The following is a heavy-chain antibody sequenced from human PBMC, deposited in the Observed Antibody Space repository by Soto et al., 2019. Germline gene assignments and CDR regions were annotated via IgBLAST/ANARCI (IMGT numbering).Heavy chain of an antibody. CDR3: AKDQMGRGWRTLDS. Sequence: QVQMVESGGGVVQPGTSLRLSCVVTGLTFSGYGMHWVRQAPGKGLEWVADITYDGSSTYYADAVKGRFTVSRDNSKNILYLQMTSLRGDDTAMYCCAKDQMGRGWRTLDSWGQGTLVIVSS. V-gene: IGHV3-30*18. CDR2: ITYDGSST. CDR1: GLTFSGYG. J-gene: IGHJ4*02. D-gene: IGHD3-10*01.